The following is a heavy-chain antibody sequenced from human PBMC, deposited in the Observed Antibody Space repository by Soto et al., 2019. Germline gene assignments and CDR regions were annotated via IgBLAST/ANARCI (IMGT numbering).Heavy chain of an antibody. V-gene: IGHV1-2*02. D-gene: IGHD3-22*01. CDR3: ARGAFDSSANYYAGWFDT. CDR1: GYIFTGYY. Sequence: QVQLVQSGAEVKKPGASVKVSCKASGYIFTGYYMHWLRQAPGQGLEWMGWFNPNSGGTKYAQKFQGRVTMTNDTAINSAYMELSGLRSDDTAVYYCARGAFDSSANYYAGWFDTGGKGTRVTLSS. CDR2: FNPNSGGT. J-gene: IGHJ5*02.